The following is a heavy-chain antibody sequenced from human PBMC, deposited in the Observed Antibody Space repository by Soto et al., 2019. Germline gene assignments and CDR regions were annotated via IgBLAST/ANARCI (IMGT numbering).Heavy chain of an antibody. V-gene: IGHV1-3*01. J-gene: IGHJ6*02. CDR2: INAGNGNT. Sequence: QVQLVQSGAEVKKPGASVKVSCKASGYTFTSYAMNWVRQAPGQRLEWMGWINAGNGNTKYSQKFQGRVTITRDTSASTDYMELSSLRSEDTAVYYCGRDPSFTGMDVWGQGTTVTVSS. CDR1: GYTFTSYA. D-gene: IGHD2-15*01. CDR3: GRDPSFTGMDV.